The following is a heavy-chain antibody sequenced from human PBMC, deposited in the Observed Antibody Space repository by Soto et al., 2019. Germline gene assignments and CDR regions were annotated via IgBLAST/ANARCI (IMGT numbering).Heavy chain of an antibody. J-gene: IGHJ6*02. D-gene: IGHD6-13*01. CDR3: AKGPENLFISSWYSYYYGMDV. CDR1: GFTLSSYG. Sequence: GGSLRLSCAASGFTLSSYGMHWVRQAPGKGLEWEAVISYDGSNKYYADSVKVQFTISRDNSKNTLYLQMNSLRAEDTAVDYCAKGPENLFISSWYSYYYGMDVWGQGTTVTVSS. CDR2: ISYDGSNK. V-gene: IGHV3-30*18.